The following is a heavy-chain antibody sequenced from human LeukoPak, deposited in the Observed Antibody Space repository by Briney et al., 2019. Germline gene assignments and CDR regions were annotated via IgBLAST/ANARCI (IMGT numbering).Heavy chain of an antibody. Sequence: SQTLSLTCTVSGGSISSGGYYWSWIRQPPGKGLGWIGYIYHSGSTYYNPSLKSRVTISVDRSKNQFSLKLSSVTAADTAVYYCARQSGDYDSSGYYYWYFDYWGQGTLVTVSS. CDR2: IYHSGST. CDR1: GGSISSGGYY. D-gene: IGHD3-22*01. V-gene: IGHV4-30-2*01. J-gene: IGHJ4*02. CDR3: ARQSGDYDSSGYYYWYFDY.